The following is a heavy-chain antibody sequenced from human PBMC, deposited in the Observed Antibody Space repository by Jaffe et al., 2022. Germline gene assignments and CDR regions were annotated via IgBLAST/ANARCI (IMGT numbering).Heavy chain of an antibody. J-gene: IGHJ4*02. CDR3: ARGCPLYQLLSPLYFDY. CDR1: GGSISSSSYY. V-gene: IGHV4-39*01. CDR2: IYYSGST. Sequence: QLQLQESGPGLVKPSETLSLTCTVSGGSISSSSYYWGWIRQPPGKGLEWIGSIYYSGSTYYNPSLKSRVTISVDTSKNQFSLKLSSVTAADTAVYYCARGCPLYQLLSPLYFDYWGQGTLVTVSS. D-gene: IGHD2-2*01.